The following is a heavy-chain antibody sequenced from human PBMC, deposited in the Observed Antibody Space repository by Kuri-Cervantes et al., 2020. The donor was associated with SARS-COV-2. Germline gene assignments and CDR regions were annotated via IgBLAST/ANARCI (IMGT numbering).Heavy chain of an antibody. CDR1: GGSISSYY. J-gene: IGHJ3*02. CDR3: ARYDYGDYVDAFDI. V-gene: IGHV4-59*01. CDR2: IYKSGST. D-gene: IGHD4-17*01. Sequence: SETLSLTCIVSGGSISSYYWSWIRQPPGKGLEWIGDIYKSGSTNSNPSLKTRVTISVDTSKNQFSLRLSSVTAADTAVYYCARYDYGDYVDAFDIWGQGTMVTVSS.